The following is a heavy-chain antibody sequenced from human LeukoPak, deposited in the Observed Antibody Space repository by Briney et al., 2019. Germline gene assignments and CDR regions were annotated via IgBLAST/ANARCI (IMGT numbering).Heavy chain of an antibody. CDR2: ISYDGSNK. J-gene: IGHJ6*02. Sequence: GRSLRLSCAASGFTFSSYGMHWVRQAPGKGLEWVAVISYDGSNKYYADSVKGRFTISRDNSKNTLYLQMNSLRAEDTAVYYCARADGGAAVAGYYYGMDVWGQGTTVTVSS. V-gene: IGHV3-30*03. D-gene: IGHD6-19*01. CDR3: ARADGGAAVAGYYYGMDV. CDR1: GFTFSSYG.